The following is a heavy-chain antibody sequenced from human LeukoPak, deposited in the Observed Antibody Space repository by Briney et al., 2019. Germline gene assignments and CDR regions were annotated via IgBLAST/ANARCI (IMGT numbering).Heavy chain of an antibody. CDR2: INPNSGGT. J-gene: IGHJ4*02. Sequence: GASVKVSCKASGYTFTGYYMHWVRQAPGQGLEWMGWINPNSGGTNYAQKFQGRITMTRDTSISTAYMELSRLRSDDTAVYYCARVTVGATNDYPSDYWGQGTLVTVSS. CDR3: ARVTVGATNDYPSDY. D-gene: IGHD1-26*01. V-gene: IGHV1-2*02. CDR1: GYTFTGYY.